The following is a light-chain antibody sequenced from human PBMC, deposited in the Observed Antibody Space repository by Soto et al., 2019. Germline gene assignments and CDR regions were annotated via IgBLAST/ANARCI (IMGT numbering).Light chain of an antibody. V-gene: IGLV2-14*03. CDR2: DVS. Sequence: QSALAQPASVSPSPGQSTTTSCTGTSSDIGAYNYVSWYQQHPDKAPKLIIYDVSHRPSGDSGRFSGSKSGNTASLTISGLQADDEAFYDGSSDTSTISIVLATGIKVTV. J-gene: IGLJ1*01. CDR3: SSDTSTISIV. CDR1: SSDIGAYNY.